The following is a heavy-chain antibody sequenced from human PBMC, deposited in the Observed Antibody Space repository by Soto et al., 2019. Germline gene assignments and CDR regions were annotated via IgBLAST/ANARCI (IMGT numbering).Heavy chain of an antibody. CDR2: IWYDGSNK. D-gene: IGHD6-6*01. J-gene: IGHJ4*02. Sequence: QVQLVESGGGVVHPGRSLRLSCAASGFTFSSYGMHWVRQAPGKGLEWVAVIWYDGSNKYYADSVKGRFTISRDNSKNTLYLQMNSLRAEDTAVYYCARDRRISNIAARNTIDYWGQGTLVTVSS. CDR1: GFTFSSYG. V-gene: IGHV3-33*01. CDR3: ARDRRISNIAARNTIDY.